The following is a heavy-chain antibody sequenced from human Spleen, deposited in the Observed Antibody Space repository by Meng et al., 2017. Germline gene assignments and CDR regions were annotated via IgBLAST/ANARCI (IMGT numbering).Heavy chain of an antibody. J-gene: IGHJ4*02. CDR1: GFTFDDYA. D-gene: IGHD1-26*01. CDR3: ARDWGRSGSYLHY. CDR2: ISWNSGSI. Sequence: GGSLRRSCAASGFTFDDYAMHWVRQAPGKGLEWVSGISWNSGSIGYADSVKGRFTISRDDAKNSLYLQMNSLRAEDTAVYYCARDWGRSGSYLHYWGQGTLVTVSS. V-gene: IGHV3-9*01.